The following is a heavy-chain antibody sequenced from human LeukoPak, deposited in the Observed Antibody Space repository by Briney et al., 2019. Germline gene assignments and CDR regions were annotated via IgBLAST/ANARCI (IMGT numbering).Heavy chain of an antibody. V-gene: IGHV3-33*01. CDR1: GFTFSSYG. CDR2: IWYGGSNK. Sequence: PGGSLRLSCAASGFTFSSYGMHWVRQAPGKGLEWVAVIWYGGSNKYYADSVKGRFTISRDNSKNTLYLQMNSLRAEDTAVYYCARDLEYYDFWSGYYPYYYYGMDVWGQGTTVTVSS. J-gene: IGHJ6*02. CDR3: ARDLEYYDFWSGYYPYYYYGMDV. D-gene: IGHD3-3*01.